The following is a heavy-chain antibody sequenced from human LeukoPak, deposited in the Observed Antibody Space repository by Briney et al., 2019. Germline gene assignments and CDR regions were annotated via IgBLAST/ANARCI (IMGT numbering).Heavy chain of an antibody. CDR3: ARRAPYYDSSGYQTMGNEYWYFDL. V-gene: IGHV1-2*02. CDR1: GGTFSSYA. CDR2: INPNSGGT. Sequence: ASVKVSCKASGGTFSSYAISWVRQAPGQGREWMGWINPNSGGTNYAQKFQGRVTMTRDTSISTAYMELSRLRSDDTAVYYCARRAPYYDSSGYQTMGNEYWYFDLWGRGTLVTVSS. D-gene: IGHD3-22*01. J-gene: IGHJ2*01.